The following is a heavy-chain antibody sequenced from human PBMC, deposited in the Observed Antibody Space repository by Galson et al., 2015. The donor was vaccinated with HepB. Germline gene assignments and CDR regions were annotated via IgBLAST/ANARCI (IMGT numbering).Heavy chain of an antibody. V-gene: IGHV1-18*04. CDR3: ARDQPVAAIDAFDI. CDR1: GYTFTSYG. J-gene: IGHJ3*02. CDR2: ISAYNGNT. Sequence: SVKVSCKASGYTFTSYGISWVRQAPGQGLEWMGWISAYNGNTNYAQKLQGRVTMTTDTSTSTAYMELRSLRSDDTAVYYCARDQPVAAIDAFDIWGQGTMVTVSS. D-gene: IGHD6-19*01.